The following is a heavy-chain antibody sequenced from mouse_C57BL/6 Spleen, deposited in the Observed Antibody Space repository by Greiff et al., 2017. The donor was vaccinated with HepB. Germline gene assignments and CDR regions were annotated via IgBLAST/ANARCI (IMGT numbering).Heavy chain of an antibody. D-gene: IGHD2-1*01. CDR2: IYPGSGST. CDR1: GYTFTSYW. V-gene: IGHV1-55*01. Sequence: VQLQQPGAELVKPGASVKMSCKASGYTFTSYWITWVKQRPGQGLEWIGDIYPGSGSTNYNEKFKSKATLTVDTSSSTAYMQLSSLTSEDSAVYYCARALYGNYVLFDYWGQGTTLTVSS. J-gene: IGHJ2*01. CDR3: ARALYGNYVLFDY.